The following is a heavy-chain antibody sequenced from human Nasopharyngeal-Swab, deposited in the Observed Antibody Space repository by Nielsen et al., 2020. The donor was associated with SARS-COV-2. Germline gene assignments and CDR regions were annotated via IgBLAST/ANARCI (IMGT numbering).Heavy chain of an antibody. D-gene: IGHD3-16*01. J-gene: IGHJ4*02. Sequence: GGSLRPSCAASGFTFSSYAMSWVRQAPGQGLEWVSAISGSGGSTYHADSEKGRFTISRDNSKNTLYLQMNSLRAEDTAVYYCAKSKIMITFGGARDYFDYWGQGTLVTVSS. CDR1: GFTFSSYA. CDR2: ISGSGGST. CDR3: AKSKIMITFGGARDYFDY. V-gene: IGHV3-23*01.